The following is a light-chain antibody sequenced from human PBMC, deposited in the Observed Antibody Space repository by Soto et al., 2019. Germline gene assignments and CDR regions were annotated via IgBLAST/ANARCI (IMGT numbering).Light chain of an antibody. J-gene: IGLJ2*01. CDR1: NIGSKS. Sequence: SYELTQPPSVSVAPGQTARITCGGNNIGSKSVQWYQQKPGQAPVLVVYDSSDRPSGIPERFSGSSSGNTATLTISRVEAGDEADDCCQVWDGSSDHVVFGGGTKLTVL. CDR3: QVWDGSSDHVV. V-gene: IGLV3-21*02. CDR2: DSS.